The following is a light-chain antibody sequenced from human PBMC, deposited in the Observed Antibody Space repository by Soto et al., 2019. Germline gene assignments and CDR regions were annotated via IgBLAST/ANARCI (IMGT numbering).Light chain of an antibody. CDR3: QQHGTSPIT. CDR1: QTVIHNH. V-gene: IGKV3-20*01. CDR2: GAS. Sequence: EIVFTQSPYTLSLSPRDRSTLSCGASQTVIHNHLAWHQQKPGQTPRLLVYGASSRATGIPDRFSGSGSGTDFTLTTSRLEPEDFAVYYCQQHGTSPITFGQGTRLEIK. J-gene: IGKJ5*01.